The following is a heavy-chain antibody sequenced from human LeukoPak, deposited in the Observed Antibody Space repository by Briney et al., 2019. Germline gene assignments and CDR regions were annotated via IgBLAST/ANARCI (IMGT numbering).Heavy chain of an antibody. CDR2: IYYSGST. J-gene: IGHJ4*02. CDR3: ARGLYYYDSSGYYGTTTYYFDY. CDR1: GGCFSGYY. D-gene: IGHD3-22*01. Sequence: SETLSLTCAVYGGCFSGYYWSWIRQPPGKGLEWIGYIYYSGSTNYNPSLKSRVTISVDTSKNQFSLKLSSVTAADTAVYYCARGLYYYDSSGYYGTTTYYFDYWGQGTLVTVSS. V-gene: IGHV4-34*01.